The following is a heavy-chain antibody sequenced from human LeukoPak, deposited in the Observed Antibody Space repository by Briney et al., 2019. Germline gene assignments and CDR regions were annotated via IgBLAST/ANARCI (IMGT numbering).Heavy chain of an antibody. CDR2: INPNSGGT. Sequence: ASGKVSCKASGYTFTGYYMHWVRQAPGQGLEWMGWINPNSGGTNYAQKFQGRVTMTRDTSISTAYMELSRLRSDDTAVYYCARDPRRIGAAGTFDYWGQGTLVTVSS. D-gene: IGHD6-13*01. CDR3: ARDPRRIGAAGTFDY. J-gene: IGHJ4*02. CDR1: GYTFTGYY. V-gene: IGHV1-2*02.